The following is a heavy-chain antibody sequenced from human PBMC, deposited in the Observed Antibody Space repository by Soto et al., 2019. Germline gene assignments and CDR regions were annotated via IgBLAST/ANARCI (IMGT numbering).Heavy chain of an antibody. Sequence: QLQLQESGPGLVKPSETLSLTCSVSGGSISSSDYYWGWIRQPPGKGLEWIGSFHHSGSTYYNPSLKSRAPLSGDTSKNQFSLNLSSVSAADAAVFYCARGHGGITVFGAPGHFDYWGQGTLVTVSS. CDR2: FHHSGST. CDR1: GGSISSSDYY. J-gene: IGHJ4*02. V-gene: IGHV4-39*01. CDR3: ARGHGGITVFGAPGHFDY. D-gene: IGHD3-3*01.